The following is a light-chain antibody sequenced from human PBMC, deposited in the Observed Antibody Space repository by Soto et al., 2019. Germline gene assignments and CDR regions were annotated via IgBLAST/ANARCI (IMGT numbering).Light chain of an antibody. Sequence: ESVLTQSPATLSLSPGERATLSCRASPSVSHSLAWYQHKPGQAPRLLIYDASNRATGVPTRFSGSGSGTDFTLTISSLEPEDFAVYYCQQRNKWPPVTFGGGTRVEIK. V-gene: IGKV3-11*01. CDR1: PSVSHS. CDR2: DAS. CDR3: QQRNKWPPVT. J-gene: IGKJ4*01.